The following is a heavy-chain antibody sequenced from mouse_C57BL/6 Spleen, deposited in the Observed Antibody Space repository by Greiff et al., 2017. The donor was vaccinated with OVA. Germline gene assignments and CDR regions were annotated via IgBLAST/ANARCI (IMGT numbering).Heavy chain of an antibody. CDR2: ISGGGGNT. CDR3: ARQERVITTVVDYWYFDV. J-gene: IGHJ1*03. CDR1: GFTFSSYT. D-gene: IGHD1-1*01. V-gene: IGHV5-9*01. Sequence: EVHLVESGGGLVKPGGSLKLSCAASGFTFSSYTMSWVRQTPEKRLEWVATISGGGGNTYYPDSVKGRFTISRDNAKNTLYLQMSSLRSEDTALYYCARQERVITTVVDYWYFDVWGTGTTVTVSS.